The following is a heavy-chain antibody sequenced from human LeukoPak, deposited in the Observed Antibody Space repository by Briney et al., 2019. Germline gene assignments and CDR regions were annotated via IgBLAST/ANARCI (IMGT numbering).Heavy chain of an antibody. CDR3: ARIRSGWYFDY. V-gene: IGHV3-64*02. Sequence: GGSLRLSCTASGFTLSSSAMYWVRQAPGRGLEFVSVITSSGTGTDYADSVKGRFTISRDNSKNTLYLQMGSLRADDMAIYYCARIRSGWYFDYWGQGTLVTVSS. CDR1: GFTLSSSA. CDR2: ITSSGTGT. D-gene: IGHD6-19*01. J-gene: IGHJ4*02.